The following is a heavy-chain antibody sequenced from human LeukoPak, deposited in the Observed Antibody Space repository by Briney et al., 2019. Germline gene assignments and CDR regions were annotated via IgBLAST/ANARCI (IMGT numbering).Heavy chain of an antibody. D-gene: IGHD3-3*01. CDR2: ISSSSTYI. Sequence: PGGSLRLSCAASGFTFRSYSMNWVRQAPGKGLEWVSSISSSSTYIYYADSVKGRFIISRDNAKNSLYLQMNSLRAEDTAVYYCARPHPRTVFGVFSYYYGMDVWGQGTTVTVSS. CDR1: GFTFRSYS. V-gene: IGHV3-21*01. J-gene: IGHJ6*02. CDR3: ARPHPRTVFGVFSYYYGMDV.